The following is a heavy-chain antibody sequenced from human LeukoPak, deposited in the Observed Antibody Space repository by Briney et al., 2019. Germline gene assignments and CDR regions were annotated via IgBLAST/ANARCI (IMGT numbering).Heavy chain of an antibody. Sequence: PSESLSLTYTVSGGSISSTYGSWIRQPPGKGLEWIGYVYSSGHTNYNPSLKSKVTISVATSKTQFSLELKSVTATDTAVYYCARGGRTYGTGWSLDYWGQGTLVTVSS. J-gene: IGHJ4*02. CDR2: VYSSGHT. D-gene: IGHD6-19*01. CDR1: GGSISSTY. CDR3: ARGGRTYGTGWSLDY. V-gene: IGHV4-59*01.